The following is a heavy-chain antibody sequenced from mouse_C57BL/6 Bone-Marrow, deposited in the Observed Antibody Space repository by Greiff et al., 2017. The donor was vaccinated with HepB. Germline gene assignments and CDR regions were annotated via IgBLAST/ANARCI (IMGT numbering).Heavy chain of an antibody. J-gene: IGHJ4*01. V-gene: IGHV1-9*01. Sequence: VQLQQSGAELMKPGASVKLSCKATGSTFTGYWIEWVKQRPGHGLEWIGEILPGSGSTNYNEKFKGKATFTADTSSNTAYMQLSSLTTEDSAIYYCARRWLLRFYAMDYWGQGTSVTVSS. CDR2: ILPGSGST. D-gene: IGHD2-3*01. CDR1: GSTFTGYW. CDR3: ARRWLLRFYAMDY.